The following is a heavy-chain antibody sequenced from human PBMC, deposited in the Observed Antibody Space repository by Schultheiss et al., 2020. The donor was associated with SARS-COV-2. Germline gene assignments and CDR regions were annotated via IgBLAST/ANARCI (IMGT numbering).Heavy chain of an antibody. Sequence: GGSLRLSCAASGFTFSSYAMSWVRQAPGKGLEWVSAISGSGGSTYYADSVKGRFTISRDNSKNTLYLQMNSLRAEDTAVYYCARGPAAAGTFDWGQGTLVTVSS. J-gene: IGHJ4*02. CDR3: ARGPAAAGTFD. D-gene: IGHD6-13*01. V-gene: IGHV3-23*01. CDR1: GFTFSSYA. CDR2: ISGSGGST.